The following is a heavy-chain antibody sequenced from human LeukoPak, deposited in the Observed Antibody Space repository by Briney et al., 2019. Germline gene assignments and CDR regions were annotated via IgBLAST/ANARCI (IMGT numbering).Heavy chain of an antibody. CDR3: ATIPTPLGMVRGVSGFDP. V-gene: IGHV1-18*01. D-gene: IGHD3-10*01. Sequence: ASVKVSCKASGYTFTSYGISWVRQAPGQGLEWMGWISAYNGNTNYAQKLQGRVTMTTDTSTSTAYMELRSLRSDDTAVYYCATIPTPLGMVRGVSGFDPWGQGTLVTVSS. CDR1: GYTFTSYG. CDR2: ISAYNGNT. J-gene: IGHJ5*02.